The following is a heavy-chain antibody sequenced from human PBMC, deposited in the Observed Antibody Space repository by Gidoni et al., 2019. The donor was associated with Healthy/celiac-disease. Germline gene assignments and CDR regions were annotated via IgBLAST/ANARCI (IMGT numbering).Heavy chain of an antibody. Sequence: EVQLVESGGGLVQPGGSLRLSCAASGFTFSSYSMNWVRQAPGKGLEWVSYISSSSSTIYYADSGKGRFTISRDNAKNSLYLQMNSLRAEDTAVYYCARDQVAASNDYWGQGTLVTVSS. CDR3: ARDQVAASNDY. J-gene: IGHJ4*02. CDR2: ISSSSSTI. CDR1: GFTFSSYS. V-gene: IGHV3-48*01. D-gene: IGHD2-15*01.